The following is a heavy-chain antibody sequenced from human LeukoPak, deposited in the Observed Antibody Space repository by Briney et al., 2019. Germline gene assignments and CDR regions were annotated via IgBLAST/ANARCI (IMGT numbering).Heavy chain of an antibody. D-gene: IGHD6-19*01. Sequence: PGGSLRLSCAASGFTFSSYGMHWVRQAPGKGLEWVAVMWYDGSNKYYADSVKGRFTISRDNSKNTLYLQMNSLRAEDTAVYYCARSGYSSGWYYFDYWGQGTLVTVSS. CDR1: GFTFSSYG. V-gene: IGHV3-33*01. J-gene: IGHJ4*02. CDR3: ARSGYSSGWYYFDY. CDR2: MWYDGSNK.